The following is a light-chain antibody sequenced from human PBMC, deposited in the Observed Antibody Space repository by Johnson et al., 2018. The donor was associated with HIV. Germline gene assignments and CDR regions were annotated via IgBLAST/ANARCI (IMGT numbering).Light chain of an antibody. Sequence: QSVLSQPPSVSAAPGQKVTISCFGSDSNIGNNYVSWYQQLPGTAPKLLIYDNDKRPSGIPDRFSGSKSGTSATLAITGLQTGDEADYYCGTWDSSLSAYVFGTGSKVTVL. CDR1: DSNIGNNY. J-gene: IGLJ1*01. V-gene: IGLV1-51*01. CDR2: DND. CDR3: GTWDSSLSAYV.